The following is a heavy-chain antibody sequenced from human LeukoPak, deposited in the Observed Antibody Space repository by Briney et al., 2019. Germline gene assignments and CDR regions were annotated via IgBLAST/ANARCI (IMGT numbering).Heavy chain of an antibody. Sequence: GGSLRLSCAASGFTLSSYSMNWVRQAPGKGLEWVSSISSSSSYIYYADSVKGRFTISRDNAKNSLYLQMNSLRAEDTAVYYCARDYGSGYCSSTSCPPYDAFDIWGQGTMVTVSS. CDR1: GFTLSSYS. D-gene: IGHD2-2*01. V-gene: IGHV3-21*01. CDR2: ISSSSSYI. J-gene: IGHJ3*02. CDR3: ARDYGSGYCSSTSCPPYDAFDI.